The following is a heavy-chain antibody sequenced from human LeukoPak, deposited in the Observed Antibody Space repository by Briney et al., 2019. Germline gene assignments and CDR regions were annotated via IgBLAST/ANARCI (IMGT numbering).Heavy chain of an antibody. D-gene: IGHD1-7*01. Sequence: SQTLSLTCAISGDSVSSNIAAWNWIRQSPSRGLEWLGRAFYRFKWHNESAASVKSRITINPDTSKNQFSLQLNSVTPEDTAVYYCSRDVEGGLNSLDYWGQGTLVTVSS. V-gene: IGHV6-1*01. CDR1: GDSVSSNIAA. CDR3: SRDVEGGLNSLDY. J-gene: IGHJ4*02. CDR2: AFYRFKWHN.